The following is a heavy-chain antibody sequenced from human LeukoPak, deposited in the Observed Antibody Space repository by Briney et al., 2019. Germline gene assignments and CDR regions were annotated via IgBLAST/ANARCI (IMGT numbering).Heavy chain of an antibody. CDR2: IYPGDSDT. D-gene: IGHD3-9*01. CDR1: GYSFTSYW. Sequence: GESLKISCNGSGYSFTSYWIGWVRQMPGKGLEWMGIIYPGDSDTRYSPSFQGQVTISADKSISTAYLQWSSLKASDTAMYYCARRGPAGYYSLNYFDYWGQGTLVTVSS. V-gene: IGHV5-51*01. J-gene: IGHJ4*02. CDR3: ARRGPAGYYSLNYFDY.